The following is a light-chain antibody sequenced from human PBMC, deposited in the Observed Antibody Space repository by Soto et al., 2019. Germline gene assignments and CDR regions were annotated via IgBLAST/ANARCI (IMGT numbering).Light chain of an antibody. Sequence: AIRMTQSPSSLSAYIGDRVTITRRASEDVKNYVAWYQQEPGKAPKLLMYTTSTLQNGVSSRFSGSGSGAEFSLTISGLQPEDFATYHCQQYYDFPFTLGPGTKLDI. V-gene: IGKV1-8*01. CDR2: TTS. J-gene: IGKJ3*01. CDR3: QQYYDFPFT. CDR1: EDVKNY.